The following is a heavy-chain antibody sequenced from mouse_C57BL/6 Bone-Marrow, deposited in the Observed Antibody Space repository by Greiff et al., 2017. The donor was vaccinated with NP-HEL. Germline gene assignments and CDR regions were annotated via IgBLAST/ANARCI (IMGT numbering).Heavy chain of an antibody. CDR2: ISNGGGST. CDR1: GFTFSDYY. CDR3: ARRGYYGNYFIFDY. D-gene: IGHD2-1*01. V-gene: IGHV5-12*01. Sequence: EVQVVESGGGLVQPGGSLKLSCAASGFTFSDYYMYWVRQTPEKRLEWVAYISNGGGSTYYPDTVKGRFTISRDNAKNTLYLQMSRLKSEDTAMYYCARRGYYGNYFIFDYWGQGTTLTVSS. J-gene: IGHJ2*01.